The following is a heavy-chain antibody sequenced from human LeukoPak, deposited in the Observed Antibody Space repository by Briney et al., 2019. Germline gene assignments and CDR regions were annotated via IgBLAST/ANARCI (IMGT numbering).Heavy chain of an antibody. CDR3: AAMRGMKVMT. Sequence: SETLSLTCTDSGDSMSSGGFLWSWIRQPAGQGLEWIGRVFSSGSTFYSPSLKSRVTMSVDTSNSLFSLNLTSVTAADTALYYCAAMRGMKVMTWGQGTLVTVSS. CDR2: VFSSGST. D-gene: IGHD3-16*01. J-gene: IGHJ1*01. V-gene: IGHV4-61*02. CDR1: GDSMSSGGFL.